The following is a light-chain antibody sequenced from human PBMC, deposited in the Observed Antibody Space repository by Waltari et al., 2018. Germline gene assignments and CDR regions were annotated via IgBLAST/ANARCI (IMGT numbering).Light chain of an antibody. CDR1: QSVSSN. J-gene: IGKJ1*01. Sequence: EIVMTQSPVTLSVSPGERATLSCRASQSVSSNLAWFQKKPGQAPRLLLDGTSTRAAGIPARFSGSGSGTDFTLTISSLQSEDFAVYYCQQYDSWRTFGQGTKVEMK. CDR3: QQYDSWRT. CDR2: GTS. V-gene: IGKV3-15*01.